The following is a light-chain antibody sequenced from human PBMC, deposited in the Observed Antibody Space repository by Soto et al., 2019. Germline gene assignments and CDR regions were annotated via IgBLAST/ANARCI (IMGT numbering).Light chain of an antibody. Sequence: EIVLTQSPGTLSLSPGERATLSCRASQSVSSSYLAWYQQKPGQAPRLLIYGASNRATGIPDRFSGSGSGTYFTLTISRLDPEDFAVYYCQQYGSSPWTFGQGTKVEIK. CDR3: QQYGSSPWT. V-gene: IGKV3-20*01. CDR2: GAS. CDR1: QSVSSSY. J-gene: IGKJ1*01.